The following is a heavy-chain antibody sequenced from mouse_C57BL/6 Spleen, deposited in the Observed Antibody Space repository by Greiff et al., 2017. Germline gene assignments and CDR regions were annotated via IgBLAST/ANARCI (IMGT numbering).Heavy chain of an antibody. Sequence: QVQLQQPGTELVKPGASVKLSCKASGYTFTSYWMHWVKQRPGQGLEWIGNINPSNGGTKYNEKFQSKATLTVDQSSSTAYLQLSSLTSEDSAVDYCARQRGFIVTPWGQGTLVTVSA. CDR3: ARQRGFIVTP. CDR1: GYTFTSYW. J-gene: IGHJ3*01. V-gene: IGHV1-53*01. CDR2: INPSNGGT. D-gene: IGHD2-5*01.